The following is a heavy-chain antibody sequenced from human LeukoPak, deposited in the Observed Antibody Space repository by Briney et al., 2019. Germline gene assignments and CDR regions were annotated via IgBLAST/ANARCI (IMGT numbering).Heavy chain of an antibody. CDR1: GYTFTSYG. V-gene: IGHV1-18*01. CDR3: ARDIVVVPAALLMDV. J-gene: IGHJ6*04. D-gene: IGHD2-2*01. CDR2: FSAYNGNT. Sequence: GASVKVSCKASGYTFTSYGISWVRQAPGQGLEWMGWFSAYNGNTNYAQKLQGRVTMTTDTSTSTAYMELRSLRSDDTAVYYCARDIVVVPAALLMDVWGKGTTVTVSS.